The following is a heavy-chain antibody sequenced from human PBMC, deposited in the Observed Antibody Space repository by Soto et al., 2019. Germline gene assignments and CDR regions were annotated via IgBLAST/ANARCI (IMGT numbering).Heavy chain of an antibody. J-gene: IGHJ4*02. CDR3: ARKDSSSAFDY. Sequence: EFVKISFKGSGYSFTTYWIGWVRQMPGKGLEWMGIIYPGDSDTRYSPSFQGQVTISADKYISTAYLQWSSLKASDTAMYYCARKDSSSAFDYWGQGTLVTVSS. D-gene: IGHD3-22*01. V-gene: IGHV5-51*01. CDR1: GYSFTTYW. CDR2: IYPGDSDT.